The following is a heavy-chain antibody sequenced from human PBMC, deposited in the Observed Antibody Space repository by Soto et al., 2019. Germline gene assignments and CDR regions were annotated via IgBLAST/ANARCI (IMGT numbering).Heavy chain of an antibody. Sequence: SVKVSCKASGGTFSSYAISWVRQAPGQGLEWMGGIIPIFGTANYAQKFQGRVTITADESTSTAYMELSSLRSEDTAVYYCATSIAALFGYYYGMDVWGPGTTVTVSS. CDR3: ATSIAALFGYYYGMDV. V-gene: IGHV1-69*13. J-gene: IGHJ6*02. D-gene: IGHD6-13*01. CDR1: GGTFSSYA. CDR2: IIPIFGTA.